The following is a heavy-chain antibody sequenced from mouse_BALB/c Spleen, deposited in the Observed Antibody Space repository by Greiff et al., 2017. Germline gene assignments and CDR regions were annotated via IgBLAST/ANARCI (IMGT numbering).Heavy chain of an antibody. CDR1: GFTFSSYA. CDR2: ISSGGST. Sequence: DVHLVESGGGLVKPGGSLKLSCAASGFTFSSYAMSWVRQTPEKRLEWVASISSGGSTYYPDSVKGRFTISRDNARNILYLQMSSLRSEDTAMYYCARGGSTMITTGYFDYWGQGTTLTVSS. J-gene: IGHJ2*01. V-gene: IGHV5-6-5*01. CDR3: ARGGSTMITTGYFDY. D-gene: IGHD2-4*01.